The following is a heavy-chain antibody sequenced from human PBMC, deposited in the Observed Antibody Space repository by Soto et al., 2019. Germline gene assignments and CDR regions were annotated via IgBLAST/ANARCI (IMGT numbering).Heavy chain of an antibody. CDR1: GYSCTGYW. CDR3: ARMGDVPYYYYGMDV. D-gene: IGHD3-16*01. CDR2: IYPGDSDT. J-gene: IGHJ6*02. Sequence: GESLKISCKGAGYSCTGYWIGWVRQMPGKGLEWMGIIYPGDSDTRYSPSFQGQVTISADKSISTAYLQWSSLKASDTAMYYCARMGDVPYYYYGMDVWGQGTTVTVSS. V-gene: IGHV5-51*01.